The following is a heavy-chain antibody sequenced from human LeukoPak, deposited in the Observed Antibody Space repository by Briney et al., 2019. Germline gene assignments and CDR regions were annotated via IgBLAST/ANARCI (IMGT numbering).Heavy chain of an antibody. CDR3: ARDRGDGSGTYCDY. CDR2: IYSGGST. CDR1: GFTVSSNY. D-gene: IGHD3-10*01. V-gene: IGHV3-53*01. J-gene: IGHJ4*02. Sequence: GGSLRLSCAASGFTVSSNYMSWVRQAPGKGLERVSVIYSGGSTYYADSVKGRFTISRDNSKNTLYLQMNSLRDEDTAVYYCARDRGDGSGTYCDYWGRGTLVTVSS.